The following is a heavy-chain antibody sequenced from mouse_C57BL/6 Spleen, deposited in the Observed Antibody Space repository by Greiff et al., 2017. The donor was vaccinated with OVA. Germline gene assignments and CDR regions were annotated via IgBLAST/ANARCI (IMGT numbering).Heavy chain of an antibody. CDR1: GYTFTSYW. Sequence: QVQLQQSGAELVRPGSSVKLSCKASGYTFTSYWMDWVKQRPGQGLEWIGNIYPSDSETHYNQKFKDKATLTVDKSSSTAYMQLSSLTSEDSAVYYCAREGYSYYFDYWGQGTTLTVSS. D-gene: IGHD1-1*01. CDR3: AREGYSYYFDY. CDR2: IYPSDSET. J-gene: IGHJ2*01. V-gene: IGHV1-61*01.